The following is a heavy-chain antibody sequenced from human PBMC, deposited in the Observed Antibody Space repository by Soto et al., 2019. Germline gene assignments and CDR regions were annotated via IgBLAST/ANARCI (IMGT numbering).Heavy chain of an antibody. CDR2: ISWNSGSI. CDR3: AKSHYYGSGSYYFDY. V-gene: IGHV3-9*01. D-gene: IGHD3-10*01. CDR1: GFTFDDYA. J-gene: IGHJ4*02. Sequence: EVQLVESGGGLVQPGRSLRLSCAASGFTFDDYAMHWVRQAPEKGLEWVSGISWNSGSIGYADSVKGRFTISRDNAKNSLYLQMNSLRAEDTALYYCAKSHYYGSGSYYFDYWGQGTLVTVSS.